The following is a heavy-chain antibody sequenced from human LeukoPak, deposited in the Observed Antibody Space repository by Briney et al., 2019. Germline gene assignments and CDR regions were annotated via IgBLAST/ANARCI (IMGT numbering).Heavy chain of an antibody. Sequence: PSETLSLTCTVSGGSISSSSYYWGWIRQPPGKRLEWIGSIYYSGSTYYNPSLKSRVTISVDTSKNQFSLKLSSVAAADTAVYYCAREVGYYYYMDFWGKGTTVTVSS. D-gene: IGHD1-26*01. CDR2: IYYSGST. J-gene: IGHJ6*03. CDR3: AREVGYYYYMDF. V-gene: IGHV4-39*07. CDR1: GGSISSSSYY.